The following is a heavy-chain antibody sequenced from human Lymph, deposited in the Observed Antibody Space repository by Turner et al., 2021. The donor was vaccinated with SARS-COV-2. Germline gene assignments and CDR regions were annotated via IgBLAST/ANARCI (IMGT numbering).Heavy chain of an antibody. V-gene: IGHV3-23*01. J-gene: IGHJ4*02. CDR3: AKDPNWYVLSAVDY. D-gene: IGHD1-1*01. CDR1: GFTFSSYA. CDR2: ISASGATT. Sequence: EVQLFESGGVLVQPGGSLSLSSAPSGFTFSSYAMSWVRQAPGKGVEWVSAISASGATTYYADSVKGRFTISRDNSKNTLYLQMNSLRAEDTAVYYCAKDPNWYVLSAVDYWGQGTLVTDSS.